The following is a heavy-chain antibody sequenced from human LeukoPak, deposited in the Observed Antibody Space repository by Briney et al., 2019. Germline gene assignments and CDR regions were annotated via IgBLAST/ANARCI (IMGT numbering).Heavy chain of an antibody. Sequence: SETLSLTCTVSGGSISSYYWSWIRQPPGKGLEWIGYIYYSGSTNYNPSLKSRVTISVDTSKNQFSLKLSSVTAADTAVYYCARDHVYYYGSGSYYRWFDPWGQGTLVTLSS. CDR3: ARDHVYYYGSGSYYRWFDP. CDR1: GGSISSYY. D-gene: IGHD3-10*01. V-gene: IGHV4-59*01. CDR2: IYYSGST. J-gene: IGHJ5*02.